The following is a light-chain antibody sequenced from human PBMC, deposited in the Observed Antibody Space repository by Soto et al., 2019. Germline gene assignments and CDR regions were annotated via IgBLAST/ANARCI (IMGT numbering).Light chain of an antibody. V-gene: IGKV3-11*01. J-gene: IGKJ1*01. CDR3: QQRSSWPWT. CDR2: FGS. CDR1: HSVGSL. Sequence: EIVLTQSPATLSLSPGDRATLSCRASHSVGSLLAWYRQKPGQAPRLLIYFGSNRAAGIPPRFSGSGSGTEFTLTIESLQPEDFALFYCQQRSSWPWTFGQGTRVEVK.